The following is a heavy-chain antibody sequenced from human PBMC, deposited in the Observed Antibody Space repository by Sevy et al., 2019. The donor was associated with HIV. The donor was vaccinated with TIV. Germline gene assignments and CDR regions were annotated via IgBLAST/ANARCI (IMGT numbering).Heavy chain of an antibody. CDR2: ITNSGSSI. D-gene: IGHD3-3*01. V-gene: IGHV3-48*03. CDR1: GFTFSSYE. CDR3: AKGLILEWSWYGMDV. Sequence: GGSLRLSCTASGFTFSSYEMNWVRQAPGKGLEWVSYITNSGSSIYYADSVKGRFTISRDNSKNTLYLQMKSLRAEDTAVYYCAKGLILEWSWYGMDVWGQGTTVTVSS. J-gene: IGHJ6*02.